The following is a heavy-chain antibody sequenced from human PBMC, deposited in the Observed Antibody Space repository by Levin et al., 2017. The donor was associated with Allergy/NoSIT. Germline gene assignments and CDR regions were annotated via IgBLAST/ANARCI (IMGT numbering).Heavy chain of an antibody. J-gene: IGHJ3*02. CDR3: ARDRAEYDGDAFDI. CDR2: ISAYNGNT. V-gene: IGHV1-18*01. D-gene: IGHD2/OR15-2a*01. Sequence: GESLKISCKASGYTFTSYGISWVRQAPGQGLEWMGWISAYNGNTNYAQKLQGRVTMTTDTSTSTAYMELRSLRSDDTAVYYCARDRAEYDGDAFDIWGQGTMVTVSS. CDR1: GYTFTSYG.